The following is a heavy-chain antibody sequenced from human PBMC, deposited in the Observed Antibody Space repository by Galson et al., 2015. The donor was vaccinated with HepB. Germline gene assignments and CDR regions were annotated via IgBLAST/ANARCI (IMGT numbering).Heavy chain of an antibody. Sequence: SLRLSCAASGFTLKSYTMIWVRQTPGKSLEWISSISSSSTTVHYADSVKGRFSVSRDNSKNSVSLEMKSLSAEDTAVYFCTRTGSYHDSGGCYYLMLHDIFDIWGQGTMVTVSS. CDR3: TRTGSYHDSGGCYYLMLHDIFDI. D-gene: IGHD3-22*01. CDR1: GFTLKSYT. J-gene: IGHJ4*03. V-gene: IGHV3-48*04. CDR2: ISSSSTTV.